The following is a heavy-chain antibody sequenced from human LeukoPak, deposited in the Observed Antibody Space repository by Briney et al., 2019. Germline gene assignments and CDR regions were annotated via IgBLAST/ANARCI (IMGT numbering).Heavy chain of an antibody. D-gene: IGHD4-17*01. V-gene: IGHV3-74*01. CDR2: IKSDGSST. CDR1: GFTFSTYW. Sequence: GGSLRLSCAASGFTFSTYWMHWVRQAPGKGPVWVSRIKSDGSSTYYADSVQGRFTISRDNAKNTLYLQMNSLRAEDTAVYYCATDKPTVTSPVDYWGQGTLVTVSS. CDR3: ATDKPTVTSPVDY. J-gene: IGHJ4*02.